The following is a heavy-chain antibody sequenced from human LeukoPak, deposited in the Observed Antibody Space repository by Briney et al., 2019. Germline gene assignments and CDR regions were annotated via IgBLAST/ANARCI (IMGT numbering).Heavy chain of an antibody. D-gene: IGHD3-22*01. V-gene: IGHV3-21*01. J-gene: IGHJ3*02. CDR1: GFAVISNY. Sequence: GGSLRLSCTASGFAVISNYVCWVRQAPGKGLEWVSSISSSSSYIYYADSVKGRFTISRDNAKNSLYLQMNSLRAEDTAVYYCARDRTYYYDSSGYSDAFDIWGQGTMVTVSS. CDR2: ISSSSSYI. CDR3: ARDRTYYYDSSGYSDAFDI.